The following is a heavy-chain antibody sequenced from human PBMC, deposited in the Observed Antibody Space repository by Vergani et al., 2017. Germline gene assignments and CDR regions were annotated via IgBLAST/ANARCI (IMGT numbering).Heavy chain of an antibody. CDR1: GFTFSSYG. Sequence: QVQLVESGGGVVQPGRSLRLSCAASGFTFSSYGMHWVRQAPGKWLEWVAVIWYDGSNKYYADSVKGRFTISRDNSKNTLYLQMNSLRAEDTAVYYCARDVPTTDYWGQGTLVTVSS. D-gene: IGHD4-17*01. V-gene: IGHV3-33*01. CDR3: ARDVPTTDY. J-gene: IGHJ4*02. CDR2: IWYDGSNK.